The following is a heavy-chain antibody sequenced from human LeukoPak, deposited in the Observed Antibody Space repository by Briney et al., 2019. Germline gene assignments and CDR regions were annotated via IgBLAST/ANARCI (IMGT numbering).Heavy chain of an antibody. CDR2: IYYSGST. D-gene: IGHD3-22*01. CDR1: GGSISSSSYY. CDR3: ARETYDSSGSLGHDY. Sequence: SETLSLTCTVSGGSISSSSYYWGWIRQHPGKGLEWIGYIYYSGSTYYNPSLKSRVTISVDTSKNQFSLKLSSVTAADTAVYYCARETYDSSGSLGHDYWGQGTLVTVSS. V-gene: IGHV4-31*03. J-gene: IGHJ4*02.